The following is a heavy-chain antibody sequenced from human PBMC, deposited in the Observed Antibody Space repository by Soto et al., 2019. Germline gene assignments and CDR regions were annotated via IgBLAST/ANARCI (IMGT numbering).Heavy chain of an antibody. Sequence: GGSLRLSCEASGFTLSSYWMQWVRQAPGKGLVWVSFISSDGTTTYYADSVKGRFTVSRDNAKNTLSLQMNSLRAEDTAVHYCVRDGRNYYGMDVWGQGTTVTVSS. J-gene: IGHJ6*02. CDR1: GFTLSSYW. CDR2: ISSDGTTT. V-gene: IGHV3-74*01. CDR3: VRDGRNYYGMDV.